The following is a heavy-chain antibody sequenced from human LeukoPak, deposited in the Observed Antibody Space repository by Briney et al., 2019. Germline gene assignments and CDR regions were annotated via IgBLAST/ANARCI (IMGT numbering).Heavy chain of an antibody. CDR3: AGVRDYGSGSPGPFDY. CDR1: GYTFTGYY. Sequence: GASVKVSCKASGYTFTGYYMHWVRQAPGQGLEWMGRIIPIFGTANYAQKFQGRVTITTDESTSTAYMELSSLRSEDTAVYYCAGVRDYGSGSPGPFDYWGQGTLVTVSS. J-gene: IGHJ4*02. D-gene: IGHD3-10*01. V-gene: IGHV1-69*05. CDR2: IIPIFGTA.